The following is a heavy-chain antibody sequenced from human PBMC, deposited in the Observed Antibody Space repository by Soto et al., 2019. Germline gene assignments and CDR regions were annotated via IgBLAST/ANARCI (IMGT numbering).Heavy chain of an antibody. CDR2: ITWDASST. V-gene: IGHV3-43*01. D-gene: IGHD1-26*01. Sequence: GGSLRLSCAASGFNFEDYIMHWVRQAPGKGLEWVSLITWDASSTSYADSVKGRFTISRDNSNNSLYLPMNGLRDGYTAMYYCAKDIRALRYYGMDVWGQGTTVTVSS. CDR1: GFNFEDYI. CDR3: AKDIRALRYYGMDV. J-gene: IGHJ6*02.